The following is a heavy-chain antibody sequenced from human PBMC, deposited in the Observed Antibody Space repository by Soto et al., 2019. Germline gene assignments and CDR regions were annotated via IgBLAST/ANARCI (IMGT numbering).Heavy chain of an antibody. V-gene: IGHV4-59*01. CDR3: ARGVRYYDILTGFDY. Sequence: KPSETLSLTCTVSGGSISSYYWSWIRQPPGKGLEWIGYIYYSGSTNYNPSLKSRVTISVDTSKNQFSLKLSSVTAADTAVYYCARGVRYYDILTGFDYWGQGTLVTVSS. CDR2: IYYSGST. J-gene: IGHJ4*02. CDR1: GGSISSYY. D-gene: IGHD3-9*01.